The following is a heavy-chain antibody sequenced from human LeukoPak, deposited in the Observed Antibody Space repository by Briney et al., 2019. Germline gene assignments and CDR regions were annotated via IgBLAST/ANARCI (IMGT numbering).Heavy chain of an antibody. V-gene: IGHV4-4*07. Sequence: PSETLSLTCTVAGGSINSYYWSWIRQSAGKGLEWIGRIYTSGSTNYNPSLKSRVTMSVDASKNQFSLKLSSVTAADTAVYYCARGRRGLLWFGSFDYWGQGTLVTVSS. CDR3: ARGRRGLLWFGSFDY. CDR2: IYTSGST. D-gene: IGHD3-10*01. CDR1: GGSINSYY. J-gene: IGHJ4*02.